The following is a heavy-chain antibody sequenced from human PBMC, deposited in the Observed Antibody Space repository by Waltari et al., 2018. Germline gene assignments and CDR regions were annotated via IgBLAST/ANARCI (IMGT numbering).Heavy chain of an antibody. CDR1: GYTFTSYY. CDR2: INPRVGST. V-gene: IGHV1-46*01. D-gene: IGHD5-12*01. J-gene: IGHJ4*02. Sequence: QVQLVQSGAEVKKPGASVKVSCKASGYTFTSYYMHWVRQAPGQGLEWMGIINPRVGSTSYAQKFQGRVTMTRDTSTSTVYMELSSLRSEDTAVYYCARSGGASGYDEGEAYFDYWGQGTLVTVSS. CDR3: ARSGGASGYDEGEAYFDY.